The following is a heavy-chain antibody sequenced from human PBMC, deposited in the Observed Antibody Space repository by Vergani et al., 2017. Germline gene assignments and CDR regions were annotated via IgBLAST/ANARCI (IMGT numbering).Heavy chain of an antibody. D-gene: IGHD6-19*01. CDR2: ISWNSGSI. Sequence: EVQLVESGGGLVQPGRSLRLSCAASGFTLDDYAMHWVRQAPGKGLEWVSGISWNSGSIGYADSVKGRFTISRDNAKNSLYLQMNSLRAEDTALYYCAKDPKRSSGWYGQGAFDIWGQGTMVTVSS. CDR3: AKDPKRSSGWYGQGAFDI. CDR1: GFTLDDYA. J-gene: IGHJ3*02. V-gene: IGHV3-9*01.